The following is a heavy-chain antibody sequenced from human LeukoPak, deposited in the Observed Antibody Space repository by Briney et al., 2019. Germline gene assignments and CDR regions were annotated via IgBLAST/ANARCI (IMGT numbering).Heavy chain of an antibody. D-gene: IGHD1-26*01. CDR2: ISSWSKYM. J-gene: IGHJ3*02. Sequence: GGSLRLSCAASGFTFSSYSMNWVRQAPGKGLEWVSSISSWSKYMYYADSVKGRFTISRDNAKNSLYLQMNSLRAEDTAVYYCARRVMGARDAFDIWGQGTRVTVSS. CDR1: GFTFSSYS. CDR3: ARRVMGARDAFDI. V-gene: IGHV3-21*01.